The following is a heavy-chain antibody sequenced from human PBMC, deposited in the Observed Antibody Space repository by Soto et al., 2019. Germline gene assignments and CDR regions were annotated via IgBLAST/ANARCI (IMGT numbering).Heavy chain of an antibody. Sequence: EVQLVESGGGLVQPGGSLKLSCVVSGFSFSGSAMHWVRQASGKGLEWVGRIRSKADSYATSYGASVKGRFTISRDDSKNTAYLQMSSLKTEDTAVYYCISGPTPNDYWGQGSLVTVST. CDR1: GFSFSGSA. CDR3: ISGPTPNDY. V-gene: IGHV3-73*02. CDR2: IRSKADSYAT. J-gene: IGHJ4*02.